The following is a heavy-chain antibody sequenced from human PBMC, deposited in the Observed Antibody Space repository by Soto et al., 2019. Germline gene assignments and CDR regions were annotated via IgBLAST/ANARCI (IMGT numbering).Heavy chain of an antibody. Sequence: GGSLRLSCAASRFTFSSYGMHWVRQAPGKGLEWVALISHDGRNKYYADSVKGRFTITRDNSKTTLYLQMNSLRPDDTAVYYCAKLYPAGSESYLGGFDNWGQGTLVTVSS. J-gene: IGHJ4*02. CDR3: AKLYPAGSESYLGGFDN. CDR1: RFTFSSYG. CDR2: ISHDGRNK. V-gene: IGHV3-30*18. D-gene: IGHD3-16*01.